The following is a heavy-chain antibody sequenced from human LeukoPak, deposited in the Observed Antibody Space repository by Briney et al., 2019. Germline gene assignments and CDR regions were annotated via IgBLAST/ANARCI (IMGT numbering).Heavy chain of an antibody. CDR3: AEGPDSSSSPYHWLDP. V-gene: IGHV1-2*02. J-gene: IGHJ5*02. D-gene: IGHD6-6*01. CDR1: GYTFTGYY. CDR2: INPNSGGT. Sequence: ASVKVSCKASGYTFTGYYMHWVRQAPGQGLEWMGWINPNSGGTNYAQKFQGRVTMTRDTSISTAYMELSRLRSDDTAVYYCAEGPDSSSSPYHWLDPWGQGTLVTVSS.